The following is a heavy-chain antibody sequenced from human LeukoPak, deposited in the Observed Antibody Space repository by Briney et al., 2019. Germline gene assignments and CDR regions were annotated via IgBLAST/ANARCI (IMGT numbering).Heavy chain of an antibody. Sequence: PGGSLRLSCAASGFTFSNYDMNWGRQAPGRGLEWISYISSSSTIYYADSVKGRFTISRDNAKNSLYLQMNSLRDEDTAMYYCARDLGHWGQGTLVTVSP. J-gene: IGHJ1*01. CDR3: ARDLGH. V-gene: IGHV3-48*02. CDR1: GFTFSNYD. CDR2: ISSSSTI.